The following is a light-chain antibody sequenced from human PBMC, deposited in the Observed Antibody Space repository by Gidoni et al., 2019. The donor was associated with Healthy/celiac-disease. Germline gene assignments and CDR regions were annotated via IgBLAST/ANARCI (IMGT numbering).Light chain of an antibody. J-gene: IGKJ2*01. CDR1: QSISSW. Sequence: DIQMTQSPSTLSASVGDRVTITCRASQSISSWLAWYQQKPGKAPKLLIYDASSLESGVPSRFSGSGSGTEFTLTISSLQPDDFATYYSQLGYTFGQGTKLEIK. CDR3: QLGYT. V-gene: IGKV1-5*01. CDR2: DAS.